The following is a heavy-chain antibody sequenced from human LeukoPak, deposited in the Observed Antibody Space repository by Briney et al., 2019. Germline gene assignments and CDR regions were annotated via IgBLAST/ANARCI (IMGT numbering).Heavy chain of an antibody. Sequence: PGGSLRLSCADSGFTFSGYSMNWVRQAPGKGLEWVSYISSSSSTIYYADSVKRRFTMSRDNAKKSLYLQMSSLRAEDTAVYYCARTNYDFWSGHNWFDPWGQGTLVTVSS. V-gene: IGHV3-48*01. J-gene: IGHJ5*02. CDR3: ARTNYDFWSGHNWFDP. CDR2: ISSSSSTI. D-gene: IGHD3-3*01. CDR1: GFTFSGYS.